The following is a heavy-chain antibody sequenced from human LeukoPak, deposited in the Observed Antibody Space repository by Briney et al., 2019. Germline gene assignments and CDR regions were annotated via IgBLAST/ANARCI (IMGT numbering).Heavy chain of an antibody. CDR3: AKEQAMVRGVPFDY. Sequence: GGSLRLSCAASGFTFSDYYMSWIRQAPGKGLEWVSYISSSGSTIYYADSVKGRFTISRDNAKNSLYLQMNSLRAEDTAVYYCAKEQAMVRGVPFDYWGQGTLVTVSS. V-gene: IGHV3-11*01. J-gene: IGHJ4*02. CDR1: GFTFSDYY. D-gene: IGHD3-10*01. CDR2: ISSSGSTI.